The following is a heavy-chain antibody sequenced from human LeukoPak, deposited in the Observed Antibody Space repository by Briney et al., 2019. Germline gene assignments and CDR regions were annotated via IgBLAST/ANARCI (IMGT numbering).Heavy chain of an antibody. CDR2: ISWNSGSI. CDR3: ARDKAAAGLGY. Sequence: PGRSLRLSCAASGFTFDDYAMHWVRQAPGKGLEWVSGISWNSGSIGYADSVKGRFTISRDNAKNSLYLQMNSLRAEDTAVYYCARDKAAAGLGYWGQGTLVTVSS. J-gene: IGHJ4*02. V-gene: IGHV3-9*01. CDR1: GFTFDDYA. D-gene: IGHD6-13*01.